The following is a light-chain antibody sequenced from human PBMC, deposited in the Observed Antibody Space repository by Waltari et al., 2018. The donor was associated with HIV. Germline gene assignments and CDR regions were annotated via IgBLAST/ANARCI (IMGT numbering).Light chain of an antibody. CDR3: CSYAGSYTFVI. CDR1: SSDVGGYNY. CDR2: DVS. V-gene: IGLV2-11*01. J-gene: IGLJ2*01. Sequence: QSALTQPRSVSGSPGQSVTISCTGTSSDVGGYNYDSWYQQHPGKAPKVIIYDVSKRPSVVPDRFSGSKSGNTASLTISGLLAEDEADYYCCSYAGSYTFVIFGGGTKLTVL.